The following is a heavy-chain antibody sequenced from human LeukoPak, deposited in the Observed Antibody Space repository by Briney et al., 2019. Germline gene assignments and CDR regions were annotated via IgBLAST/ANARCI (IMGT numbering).Heavy chain of an antibody. Sequence: PSETLSLTCTVSGGSISPYFWSWIRQPPGKGLEWIGYISYSGSTNYNPSLKSRVTISVDASKNQFSLQLSSVTAADTAVYYCARDDYRGVTNFDPWGQGTLVTVSS. CDR2: ISYSGST. D-gene: IGHD3-10*01. V-gene: IGHV4-59*01. J-gene: IGHJ5*02. CDR3: ARDDYRGVTNFDP. CDR1: GGSISPYF.